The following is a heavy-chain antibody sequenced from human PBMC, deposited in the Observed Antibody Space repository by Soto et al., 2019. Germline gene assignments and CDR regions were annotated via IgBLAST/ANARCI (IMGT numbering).Heavy chain of an antibody. CDR2: ISSNGGST. CDR1: GFTFSSYA. Sequence: GGSLRLSCAASGFTFSSYAMHWVRQAPGKGLEYVSAISSNGGSTYYANSVKGRFTISRDNSKNTLYLQMGSLRAEDMAVYYCARHNWNDADFDYWGQGTLVTVSS. V-gene: IGHV3-64*01. D-gene: IGHD1-1*01. CDR3: ARHNWNDADFDY. J-gene: IGHJ4*02.